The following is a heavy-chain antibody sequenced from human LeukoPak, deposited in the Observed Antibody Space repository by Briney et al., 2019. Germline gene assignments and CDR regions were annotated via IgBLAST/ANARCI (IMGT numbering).Heavy chain of an antibody. CDR1: GFTFSDYY. CDR2: ISSSSSYT. D-gene: IGHD5-18*01. V-gene: IGHV3-11*06. CDR3: ARDPATPMGLYYFDY. J-gene: IGHJ4*02. Sequence: GGSLRLSCAASGFTFSDYYMSWIRQAPGKGLEWVSYISSSSSYTNYADSVKGRFTISRDNAKNSLYLQMNSLRAEDTAVYYCARDPATPMGLYYFDYWGQGTLVTVSS.